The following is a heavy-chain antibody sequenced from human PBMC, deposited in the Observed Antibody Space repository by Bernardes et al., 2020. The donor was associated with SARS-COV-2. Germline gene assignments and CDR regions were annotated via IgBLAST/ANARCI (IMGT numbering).Heavy chain of an antibody. J-gene: IGHJ4*02. V-gene: IGHV1-18*01. CDR3: ARDASFRDDY. CDR2: IGVYNGIT. Sequence: ASVEVSWQSSGYTFADYGINWVRQAPGQGLEWMAWIGVYNGITKYARKFQGRVTMTTDTSTSTAYLELGSLTSDDTAVYYCARDASFRDDYWGQGTLFSVSS. D-gene: IGHD1-26*01. CDR1: GYTFADYG.